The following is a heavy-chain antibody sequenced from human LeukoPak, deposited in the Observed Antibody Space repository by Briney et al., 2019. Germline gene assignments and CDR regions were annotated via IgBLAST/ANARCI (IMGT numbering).Heavy chain of an antibody. V-gene: IGHV4-61*02. CDR1: GGSISSGSYY. J-gene: IGHJ4*02. CDR3: ASLRERSYYARGFDY. D-gene: IGHD1-26*01. CDR2: IYTSGST. Sequence: PSETLSLTCIVSGGSISSGSYYWSWIRQPAGKGLEWIGRIYTSGSTNYNPSLKSRVTISVDTSKNQFSLKLNSVTAADTAVYYCASLRERSYYARGFDYWGQGTLVTVSS.